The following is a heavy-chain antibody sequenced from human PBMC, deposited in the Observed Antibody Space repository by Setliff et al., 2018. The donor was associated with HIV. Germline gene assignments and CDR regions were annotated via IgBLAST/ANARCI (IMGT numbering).Heavy chain of an antibody. D-gene: IGHD4-17*01. CDR1: GGSISSSSYY. V-gene: IGHV4-39*01. CDR3: TRRDVTTGMDS. J-gene: IGHJ4*02. Sequence: PSETLSLTCTVSGGSISSSSYYWDCIRQPPGKSLEWAGSIFYTGSTNYRPSLESRVIVSLDTSKNQFSLKLSSVTAADTAVYYCTRRDVTTGMDSWGPGILVTVSS. CDR2: IFYTGST.